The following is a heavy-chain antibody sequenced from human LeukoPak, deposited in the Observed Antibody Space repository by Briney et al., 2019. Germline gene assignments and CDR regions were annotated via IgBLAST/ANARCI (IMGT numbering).Heavy chain of an antibody. Sequence: GGTLRLSCAASGFTFSSYGMSWVRQAPGKGLEWVSAISGSGGSTYYADSVKGRFTISRDNAKNSLYLQMNSLRAEDTAVYYCARDGRVDYWGQGTLVTVSS. D-gene: IGHD3-10*01. CDR3: ARDGRVDY. V-gene: IGHV3-23*01. CDR1: GFTFSSYG. CDR2: ISGSGGST. J-gene: IGHJ4*02.